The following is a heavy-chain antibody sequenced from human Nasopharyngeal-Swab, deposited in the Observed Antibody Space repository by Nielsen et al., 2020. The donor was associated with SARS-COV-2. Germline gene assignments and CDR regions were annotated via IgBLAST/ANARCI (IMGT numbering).Heavy chain of an antibody. Sequence: GGSLRLSCAASGFTFSNYNMNWVRQAPGKGLEWVSSISSSSTYIYYADSVKGRLTISRDNTKNSLSPQMNSLRAEDTAVYYCARDGLDYDFWSAYFMDVWGQGTTVTVSS. CDR2: ISSSSTYI. D-gene: IGHD3-3*01. CDR1: GFTFSNYN. V-gene: IGHV3-21*01. J-gene: IGHJ6*02. CDR3: ARDGLDYDFWSAYFMDV.